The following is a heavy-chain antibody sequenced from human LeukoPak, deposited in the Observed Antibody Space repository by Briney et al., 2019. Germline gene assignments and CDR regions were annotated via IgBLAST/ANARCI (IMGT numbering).Heavy chain of an antibody. Sequence: GASVKVSCKASGGTFSSYAIGWVRQAPGQGLEWMGGIIPIFGTANYAQKFQGRVTITTDESTSTAYMELSSLRSEDTAVYYCARGPTLIWRYYFDYWGQGTLVTVSS. J-gene: IGHJ4*02. V-gene: IGHV1-69*05. CDR3: ARGPTLIWRYYFDY. CDR1: GGTFSSYA. CDR2: IIPIFGTA. D-gene: IGHD2-21*01.